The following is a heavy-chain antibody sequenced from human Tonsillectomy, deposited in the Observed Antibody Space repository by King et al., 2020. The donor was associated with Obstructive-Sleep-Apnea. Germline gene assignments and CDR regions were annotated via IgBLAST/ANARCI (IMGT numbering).Heavy chain of an antibody. CDR1: GFTFSNYA. V-gene: IGHV3-23*04. Sequence: VQLVESGGGLVQPGGSLRLSCAASGFTFSNYAMSWVRQAPGRGLEWVSAISSNGGSTYYGDSEKGRFTISRDNSKNTLYLQMNSLRAEDTAVYYCATTLPGYYPSPSGGMDIWGQGTTVTVSS. D-gene: IGHD3-9*01. J-gene: IGHJ6*02. CDR3: ATTLPGYYPSPSGGMDI. CDR2: ISSNGGST.